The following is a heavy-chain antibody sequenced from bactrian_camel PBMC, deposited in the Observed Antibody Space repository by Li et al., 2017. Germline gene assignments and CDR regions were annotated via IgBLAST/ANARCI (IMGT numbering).Heavy chain of an antibody. V-gene: IGHV3S67*01. CDR1: GYRYSTYC. CDR3: AVATHPSELLCRSKWWRNAFFAH. J-gene: IGHJ4*01. CDR2: IDSDGRT. Sequence: DVQLVESGGGSVQAGESLRLSCVVSGYRYSTYCMGWFRQVPGNEREPLASIDSDGRTSVADSVKGRFTISLDKVDNTLNLQLNSLKSDDTAMYYCAVATHPSELLCRSKWWRNAFFAHWGQGTQVTVS. D-gene: IGHD7*01.